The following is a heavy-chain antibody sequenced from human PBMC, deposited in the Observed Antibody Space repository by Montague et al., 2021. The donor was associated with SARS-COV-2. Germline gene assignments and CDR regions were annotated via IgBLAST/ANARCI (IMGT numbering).Heavy chain of an antibody. Sequence: SLRLSCAASGFTFSSYWMSWVRQAPGKGLEWVANIKQDGSEKYYVDSVKGRFTISRDNAKNSLYLQMNSLRAEDTAVYYCARDSFVVVPAAPNYYYYYGMDVWGQGTTVTVSS. J-gene: IGHJ6*02. CDR3: ARDSFVVVPAAPNYYYYYGMDV. CDR2: IKQDGSEK. CDR1: GFTFSSYW. D-gene: IGHD2-2*01. V-gene: IGHV3-7*01.